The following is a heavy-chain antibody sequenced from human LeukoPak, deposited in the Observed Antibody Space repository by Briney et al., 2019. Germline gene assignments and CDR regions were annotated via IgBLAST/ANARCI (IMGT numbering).Heavy chain of an antibody. CDR2: IHTSGST. J-gene: IGHJ4*02. CDR1: GGSVSSGSYY. D-gene: IGHD5-24*01. Sequence: PSQTLSLTCTVSGGSVSSGSYYWGWIRQPAGKGLEWIGRIHTSGSTSYNPSLKSRLTISVDTSKNQFSLKLSSVTAADTAVYYCAREDGYNRAPLDYWGQGTLVTVSS. V-gene: IGHV4-61*02. CDR3: AREDGYNRAPLDY.